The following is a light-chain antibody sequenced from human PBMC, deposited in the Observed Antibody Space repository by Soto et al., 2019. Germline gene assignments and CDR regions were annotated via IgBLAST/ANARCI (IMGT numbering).Light chain of an antibody. CDR1: SSDVGGFRY. Sequence: QSALTQPASVSGSPGQSITISCTGTSSDVGGFRYVSWFQQHPGKAPKLIIYEVSNRPSGVFYRFSGSKSGNTASLTISGLQAEDEADYYCSSYTSSSTPYVFGTGTQLTVL. CDR2: EVS. J-gene: IGLJ1*01. CDR3: SSYTSSSTPYV. V-gene: IGLV2-14*01.